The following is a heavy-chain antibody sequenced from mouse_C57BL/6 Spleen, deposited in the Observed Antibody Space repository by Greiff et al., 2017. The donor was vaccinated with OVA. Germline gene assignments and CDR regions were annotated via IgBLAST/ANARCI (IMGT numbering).Heavy chain of an antibody. V-gene: IGHV1-18*01. CDR1: GYTFTDYN. J-gene: IGHJ3*01. CDR2: INPNNGGT. D-gene: IGHD1-1*01. Sequence: EVQGVESGPELVKPGASVKIPCKASGYTFTDYNMDWVKQSHGKSLEWIGDINPNNGGTIYNQKFKGKATLTVDKSSSTAYMELRSLTSEDTAVYYCARGDYYGSSRFAYWGQGTLVTVSA. CDR3: ARGDYYGSSRFAY.